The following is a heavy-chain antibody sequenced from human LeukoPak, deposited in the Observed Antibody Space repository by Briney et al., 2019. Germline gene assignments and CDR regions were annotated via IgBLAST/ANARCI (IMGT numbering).Heavy chain of an antibody. CDR2: VYYTGST. D-gene: IGHD2-21*01. J-gene: IGHJ6*03. CDR1: GDSISSGGNS. V-gene: IGHV4-31*11. CDR3: ARAAQVADRYFYYYADV. Sequence: SQTLSLTCAVSGDSISSGGNSWGWIRQPPGKGLEWIGYVYYTGSTYYSPSLMSRVTISVDTSKNQFSLKLCSVTAADTAVYFSARAAQVADRYFYYYADVWGKGTTVTVSS.